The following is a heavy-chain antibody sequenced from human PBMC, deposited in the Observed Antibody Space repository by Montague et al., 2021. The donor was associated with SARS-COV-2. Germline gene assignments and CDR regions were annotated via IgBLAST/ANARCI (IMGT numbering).Heavy chain of an antibody. CDR1: GGSISSYY. CDR3: ARHRRAPYCSGGSCNSPPGGFDP. Sequence: SETLSLTCTVSGGSISSYYWSWIRQPPGKGLELIGYIYYSGSTNYNPSLKSRVTISVDTSKNQYSLKLSSVTAADTAVYYCARHRRAPYCSGGSCNSPPGGFDPGGQGTLVTVPS. D-gene: IGHD2-15*01. J-gene: IGHJ5*02. CDR2: IYYSGST. V-gene: IGHV4-59*08.